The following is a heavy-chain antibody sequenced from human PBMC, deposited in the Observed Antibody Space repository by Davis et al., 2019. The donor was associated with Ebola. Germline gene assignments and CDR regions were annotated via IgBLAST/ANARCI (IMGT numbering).Heavy chain of an antibody. D-gene: IGHD4-11*01. Sequence: ASVKVSCKASGYTFTDYNIHWMRQAPGQGLEWLGRVILKSGATNYAQKFQGGVTMTRDTSISTVYMELSSLRYDDTADYYCVRGHNYAQEYWGQGTLVTVSS. CDR2: VILKSGAT. CDR1: GYTFTDYN. J-gene: IGHJ4*02. V-gene: IGHV1-2*06. CDR3: VRGHNYAQEY.